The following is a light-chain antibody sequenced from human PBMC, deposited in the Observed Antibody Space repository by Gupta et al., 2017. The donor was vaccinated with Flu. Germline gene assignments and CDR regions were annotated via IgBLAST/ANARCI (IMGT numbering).Light chain of an antibody. Sequence: ISCKSSQSLLHRNGKTYLYWYLQKPGQPPQLLIYEVSNRFSGVSDRFSGSGSGTDFTLKISRVEAEDVGVYYCMQNIHLPFTFGPGTKVDIK. CDR2: EVS. CDR1: QSLLHRNGKTY. J-gene: IGKJ3*01. CDR3: MQNIHLPFT. V-gene: IGKV2D-29*01.